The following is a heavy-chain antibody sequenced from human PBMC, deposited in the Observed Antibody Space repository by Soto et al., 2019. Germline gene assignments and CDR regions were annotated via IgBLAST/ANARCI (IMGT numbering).Heavy chain of an antibody. CDR3: AHRRDRPEFDY. CDR2: IYWDDDK. J-gene: IGHJ4*02. Sequence: QITLKESGPTLVKPTQTLTLTCTFSGFSLSSSGVGVGWIRQPPGQALEWLALIYWDDDKRYSPSLKSRLNITKDTSKNQVVLTMTNMDPVDTATYYCAHRRDRPEFDYWGQGNLVTVSS. CDR1: GFSLSSSGVG. V-gene: IGHV2-5*02.